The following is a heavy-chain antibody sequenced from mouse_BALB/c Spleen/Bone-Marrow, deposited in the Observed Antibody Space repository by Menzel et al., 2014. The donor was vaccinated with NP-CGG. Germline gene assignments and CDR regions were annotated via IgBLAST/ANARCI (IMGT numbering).Heavy chain of an antibody. CDR2: IDPENGNT. D-gene: IGHD1-1*01. V-gene: IGHV14-1*02. CDR3: ASGYYGSSPYWYFDV. Sequence: EVQLQQSGAELVRPGALVKLSCKASGFNIKDYYMHWVKQRPEQGLEWIGWIDPENGNTIYHPKFQGKASITADTSSNTAYLQLSSLTSEDTAVYYCASGYYGSSPYWYFDVWGAGTTVTVSS. CDR1: GFNIKDYY. J-gene: IGHJ1*01.